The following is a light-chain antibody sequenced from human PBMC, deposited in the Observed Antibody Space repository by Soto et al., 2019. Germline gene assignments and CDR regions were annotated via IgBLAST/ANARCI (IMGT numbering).Light chain of an antibody. CDR3: CSYEQRSTYV. V-gene: IGLV2-23*02. CDR1: SKDVGGYNL. Sequence: QSVLTQPASVSGSPGQSITISCTGTSKDVGGYNLVSWYQHHPGKAPKLMIYEVTRRPSGVSNRFSGSKSGNTASLTISGLQAEDEADYYCCSYEQRSTYVFGTGTKVTVL. J-gene: IGLJ1*01. CDR2: EVT.